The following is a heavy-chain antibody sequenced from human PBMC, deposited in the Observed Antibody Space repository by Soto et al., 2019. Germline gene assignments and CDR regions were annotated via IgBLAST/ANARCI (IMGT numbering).Heavy chain of an antibody. CDR2: ISYDGSNK. Sequence: GGSLRLSCAASGFTFSSYGMHWVRQAPGKGLEWVAVISYDGSNKYYADSVKGRFTISRDNSKNTLYLQMNSLRAEDTAVYYCPKGGCGTSFMFALHDWGTETTV. V-gene: IGHV3-30*18. CDR1: GFTFSSYG. J-gene: IGHJ6*03. D-gene: IGHD3-10*02. CDR3: PKGGCGTSFMFALHD.